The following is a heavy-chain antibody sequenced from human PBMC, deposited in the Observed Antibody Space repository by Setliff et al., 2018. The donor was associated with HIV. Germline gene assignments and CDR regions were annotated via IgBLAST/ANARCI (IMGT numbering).Heavy chain of an antibody. V-gene: IGHV3-23*01. J-gene: IGHJ5*02. CDR2: ISGSGDST. D-gene: IGHD3-16*01. CDR3: AKDYTPTFWEYNWFDV. Sequence: GGSLRLSCAASGFTVSSSYMAWVRQAPGKGLEWVSGISGSGDSTFYAHSVKGRFTISRDNSRDTLYLEMNNLRAEDTALYYCAKDYTPTFWEYNWFDVWGQGTQVTVS. CDR1: GFTVSSSY.